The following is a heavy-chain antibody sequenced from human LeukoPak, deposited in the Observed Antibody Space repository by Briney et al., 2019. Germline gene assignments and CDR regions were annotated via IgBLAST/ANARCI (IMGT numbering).Heavy chain of an antibody. Sequence: GSLRLSCAASGFTFSSYGMSWVRQPPGKGLEWIGSIYYSGNTYYNASLKSQVSISIDTSKNQFSLKLSSVSAADTAVYYCARSSGYLFDPWGQGILVTVSS. CDR2: IYYSGNT. V-gene: IGHV4-39*01. D-gene: IGHD3-22*01. CDR1: GFTFSSYG. J-gene: IGHJ5*02. CDR3: ARSSGYLFDP.